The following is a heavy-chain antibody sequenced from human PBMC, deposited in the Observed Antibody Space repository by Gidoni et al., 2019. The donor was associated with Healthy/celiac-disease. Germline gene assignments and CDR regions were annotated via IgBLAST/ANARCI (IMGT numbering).Heavy chain of an antibody. J-gene: IGHJ4*02. D-gene: IGHD2-15*01. CDR1: GFTFRRYR. CDR3: ARVHCSGGSCYLGGMVDY. CDR2: ISSSSSTI. Sequence: EVQLVESGGGLVQPGWSMRLSCSASGFTFRRYRMNWVRQAPVKGLEWVCYISSSSSTIYYADSVKGRFTISRDNAKNSLYLQRNSLRDEDTAVYYCARVHCSGGSCYLGGMVDYWGQGTLVTVSS. V-gene: IGHV3-48*02.